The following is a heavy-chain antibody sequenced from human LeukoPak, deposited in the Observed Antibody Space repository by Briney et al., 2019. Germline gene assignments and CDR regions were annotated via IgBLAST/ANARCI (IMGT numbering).Heavy chain of an antibody. D-gene: IGHD3-22*01. CDR2: ISSSSSYI. V-gene: IGHV3-21*05. CDR3: ARAFDTMIVVVTYYYMDV. Sequence: GGSLRLSCAASGFTFSSYEMNWVRQAPGKGLEWVSYISSSSSYIYYADSVKGRFTISRDNAKNSLYLQMNSLRAEDTAVYYCARAFDTMIVVVTYYYMDVWGKGTTVTVSS. CDR1: GFTFSSYE. J-gene: IGHJ6*03.